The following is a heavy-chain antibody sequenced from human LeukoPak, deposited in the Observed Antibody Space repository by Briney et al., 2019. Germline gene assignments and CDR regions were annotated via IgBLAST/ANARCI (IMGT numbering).Heavy chain of an antibody. CDR3: ARDPTSSWETAFDI. D-gene: IGHD1-26*01. CDR1: GFTFSNYW. CDR2: INSDGINT. J-gene: IGHJ3*02. V-gene: IGHV3-74*01. Sequence: GGSLRLSCAASGFTFSNYWMHWVRQAPGKGLVWVSRINSDGINTSYADSVKGRFTISRDNAKNTLNPQMNSLRAEDTAVYYCARDPTSSWETAFDIWGQGTMVTVSS.